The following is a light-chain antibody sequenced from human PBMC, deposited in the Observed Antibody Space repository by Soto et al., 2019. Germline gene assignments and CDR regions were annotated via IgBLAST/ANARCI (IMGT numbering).Light chain of an antibody. CDR3: QQYNNWPSGT. J-gene: IGKJ1*01. Sequence: EIVMTQSPATLPVSPGERATLSCRASQSVSSNLAWYQQKPGQAPRLLIYGASTRATGIPARFSGSGSGTEFTLTISSLQSEDFAVYYCQQYNNWPSGTFGQGTKV. V-gene: IGKV3-15*01. CDR1: QSVSSN. CDR2: GAS.